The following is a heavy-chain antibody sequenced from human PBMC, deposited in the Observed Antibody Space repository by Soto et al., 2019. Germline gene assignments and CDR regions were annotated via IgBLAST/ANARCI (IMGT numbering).Heavy chain of an antibody. CDR1: GFTFSNYG. CDR2: ISNDGRND. CDR3: SKDSMPTVTSVLWYFDL. V-gene: IGHV3-30*18. Sequence: QVQLVESGGGVVQPGASLRLSCVVSGFTFSNYGLHWVRQAPGKGLEWVAVISNDGRNDYYADSVKGRFTISRDSSKKPLDLKMKSLEAEDTAVFYCSKDSMPTVTSVLWYFDLWGRGTLVTVSS. D-gene: IGHD4-17*01. J-gene: IGHJ2*01.